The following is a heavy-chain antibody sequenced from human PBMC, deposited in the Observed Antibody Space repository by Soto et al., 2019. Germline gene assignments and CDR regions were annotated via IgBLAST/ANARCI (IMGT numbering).Heavy chain of an antibody. CDR3: AKDPTPSYYDILTGYRPYFDY. D-gene: IGHD3-9*01. J-gene: IGHJ4*02. Sequence: GGSLRLSCAASGFTFSSYGMHWVRQAPGKGLEWVAVISYDGSNKYYADSVKGRFTISRDSSKNTLYLQMNSLRAEDTAVYYCAKDPTPSYYDILTGYRPYFDYWGQGTLVTVSS. V-gene: IGHV3-30*18. CDR2: ISYDGSNK. CDR1: GFTFSSYG.